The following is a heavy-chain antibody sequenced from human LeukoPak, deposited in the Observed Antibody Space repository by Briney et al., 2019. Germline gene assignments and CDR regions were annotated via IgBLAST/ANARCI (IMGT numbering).Heavy chain of an antibody. J-gene: IGHJ6*02. CDR2: ISYDGSNK. CDR1: GFTFSSYG. Sequence: GGSLRLSWAASGFTFSSYGMHWVRQAPGKGLEWVAVISYDGSNKYYADSVKGRFTISRDNSKNTLYLQMNSLRAGDTAVYYCAKDWGPNYYYGMDVWGQGTTVTVSS. CDR3: AKDWGPNYYYGMDV. V-gene: IGHV3-30*18. D-gene: IGHD3-16*01.